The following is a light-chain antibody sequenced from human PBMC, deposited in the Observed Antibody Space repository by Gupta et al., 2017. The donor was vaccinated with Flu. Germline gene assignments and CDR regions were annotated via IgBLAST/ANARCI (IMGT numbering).Light chain of an antibody. Sequence: VTPGEPASISCRSSQSLLHNNGYNYLDWYLQRPGQSPQLLIYLGSNRASGVPDRFSGSGSGTDFTLKISRVAAEDVGVYYCMQTLQTPFTFGPGTKVDIK. CDR2: LGS. CDR1: QSLLHNNGYNY. J-gene: IGKJ3*01. V-gene: IGKV2-28*01. CDR3: MQTLQTPFT.